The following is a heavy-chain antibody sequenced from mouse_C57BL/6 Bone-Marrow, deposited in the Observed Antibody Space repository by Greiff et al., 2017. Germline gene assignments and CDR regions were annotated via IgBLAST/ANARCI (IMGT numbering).Heavy chain of an antibody. D-gene: IGHD2-1*01. CDR2: IRLKSDNYAT. J-gene: IGHJ2*01. Sequence: EVKVVESGGGLVQPGGSMKLSCVASGFTFSNYWMNWVRQSPEKGLEWVAQIRLKSDNYATHYAESVKGRFTISRDDSKSSVYLQMNTLRAEDTGIYYCTGGPYLLSWGQGTTLTVSS. CDR1: GFTFSNYW. V-gene: IGHV6-3*01. CDR3: TGGPYLLS.